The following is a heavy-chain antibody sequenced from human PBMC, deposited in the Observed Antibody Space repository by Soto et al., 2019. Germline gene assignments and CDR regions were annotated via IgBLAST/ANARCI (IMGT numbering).Heavy chain of an antibody. V-gene: IGHV3-23*01. CDR1: GFTFSSYA. Sequence: PGGSLRLSCAASGFTFSSYAMSWVRQAPGKGLEWVSVISGSGGSTHYADSVKGRSTISRDNSKNTLHLQVNSLRGEDTAVYYCAKEADISGYYPDYWGQGTPVTVSS. D-gene: IGHD3-22*01. CDR2: ISGSGGST. CDR3: AKEADISGYYPDY. J-gene: IGHJ4*02.